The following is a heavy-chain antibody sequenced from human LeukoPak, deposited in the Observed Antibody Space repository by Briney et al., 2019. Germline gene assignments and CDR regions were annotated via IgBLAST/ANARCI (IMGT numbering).Heavy chain of an antibody. Sequence: GASVKVSCKASGGTFSSYAISWVRQAPGQGLEWMGGIIPIFGTANYAQKFQRRVTITADESTSTAYMELSSLRSEDTAVYYCARDLDRDTYYDFWSGSHWGQGTLVTVSS. CDR3: ARDLDRDTYYDFWSGSH. CDR1: GGTFSSYA. D-gene: IGHD3-3*01. V-gene: IGHV1-69*13. J-gene: IGHJ4*02. CDR2: IIPIFGTA.